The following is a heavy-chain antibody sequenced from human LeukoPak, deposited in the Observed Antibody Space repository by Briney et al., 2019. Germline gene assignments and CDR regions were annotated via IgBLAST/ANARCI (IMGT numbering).Heavy chain of an antibody. CDR3: VLYGSGSYLDY. CDR2: IYSGGNT. J-gene: IGHJ4*02. CDR1: GFTVSSNY. V-gene: IGHV3-53*01. Sequence: GGSLRLSCAASGFTVSSNYMSWVRQAPGKGLEWVSVIYSGGNTYYADSVKGRFTISRDNSKNKLYLQMNSLRAEDTAVYYCVLYGSGSYLDYWGQGTLVTVSS. D-gene: IGHD3-10*01.